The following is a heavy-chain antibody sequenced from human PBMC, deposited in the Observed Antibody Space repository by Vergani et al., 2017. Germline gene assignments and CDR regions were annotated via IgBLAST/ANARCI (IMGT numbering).Heavy chain of an antibody. CDR1: GFTFSSYS. V-gene: IGHV3-21*01. CDR2: ISSSSSYI. CDR3: ANGIAVAGTDY. D-gene: IGHD6-19*01. Sequence: EVQLVESGGGLVQPGGSLRLSCAASGFTFSSYSMNWVRQAPGKGLEWVSSISSSSSYIYYADSVKGRFTISRDNAKNSLYLQMNSLRAEDTAVYYCANGIAVAGTDYWGQGTLVTVSS. J-gene: IGHJ4*02.